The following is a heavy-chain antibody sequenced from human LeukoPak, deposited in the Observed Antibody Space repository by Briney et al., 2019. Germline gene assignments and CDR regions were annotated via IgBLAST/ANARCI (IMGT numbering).Heavy chain of an antibody. CDR3: ARGDVYYYGSGSYFPPIVDY. J-gene: IGHJ4*02. Sequence: SETLSLTCTVSGDSISSTSYYWGWIRQPPGKGLGWIGTINYSGRTYYNPSLKSRVTISVDTSKNQFSLNLSSVTAADTAVYYCARGDVYYYGSGSYFPPIVDYWGQGTLVTVSS. CDR2: INYSGRT. V-gene: IGHV4-39*07. CDR1: GDSISSTSYY. D-gene: IGHD3-10*01.